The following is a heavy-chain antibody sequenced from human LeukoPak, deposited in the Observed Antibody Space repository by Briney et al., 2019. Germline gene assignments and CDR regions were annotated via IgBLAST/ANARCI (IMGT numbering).Heavy chain of an antibody. CDR1: GYTFTSYG. Sequence: ASVKVSCKASGYTFTSYGISWVRQAPGRGLEWMGWISAYNGNTNYAQKLQGRVTMTTDTSTSTAYMELRSLRSDDTAVYYCARDWGFYSSSWTNWFDPWGQGTLVTVSS. J-gene: IGHJ5*02. CDR3: ARDWGFYSSSWTNWFDP. D-gene: IGHD6-13*01. CDR2: ISAYNGNT. V-gene: IGHV1-18*01.